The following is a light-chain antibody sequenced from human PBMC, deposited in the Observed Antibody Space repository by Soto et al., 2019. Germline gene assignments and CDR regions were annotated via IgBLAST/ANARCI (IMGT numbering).Light chain of an antibody. CDR3: SSYTSDWGV. CDR2: EVS. V-gene: IGLV2-14*01. J-gene: IGLJ1*01. Sequence: QSALTQPASVSGSPGQSITISCTGTTGDVGGYDFVSWYQHHPGKAPKLIIYEVSTRPSGVSNRFSGSKSGNTASLTISGLQAEDEADYYCSSYTSDWGVFGTGTKVTVL. CDR1: TGDVGGYDF.